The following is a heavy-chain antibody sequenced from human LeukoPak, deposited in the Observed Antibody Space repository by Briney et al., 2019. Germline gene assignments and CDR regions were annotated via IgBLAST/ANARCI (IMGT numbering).Heavy chain of an antibody. J-gene: IGHJ6*01. CDR2: IIPIFGIA. V-gene: IGHV1-69*04. D-gene: IGHD7-27*01. CDR1: GGTFSSYA. CDR3: ARGTPKTLTAGVLRHYYYGMDV. Sequence: PGSSVKVSCKASGGTFSSYAISWVRQAPGQGLEWMGRIIPIFGIANYAQKFQGRVTITADKSTSTAYMELSSLRSEDTAVYYCARGTPKTLTAGVLRHYYYGMDVWGQGTTVTVSS.